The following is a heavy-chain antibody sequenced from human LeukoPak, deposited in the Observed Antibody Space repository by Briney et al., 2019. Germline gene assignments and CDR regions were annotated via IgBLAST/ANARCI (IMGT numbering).Heavy chain of an antibody. D-gene: IGHD2-2*01. J-gene: IGHJ5*02. CDR2: MNPNSGKT. V-gene: IGHV1-8*01. Sequence: ASLRVSSTASGYTFTSSDINGVRQATGQRLEWMGWMNPNSGKTHYAQKCQSRVTMTRNTPTSTAYMELSSLRSEDTAVYYWARSFRPAAIKNRNWFDPWGQGTLVTVSS. CDR1: GYTFTSSD. CDR3: ARSFRPAAIKNRNWFDP.